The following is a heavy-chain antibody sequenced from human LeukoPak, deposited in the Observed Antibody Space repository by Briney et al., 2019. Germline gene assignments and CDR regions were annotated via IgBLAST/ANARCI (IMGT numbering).Heavy chain of an antibody. D-gene: IGHD3-9*01. V-gene: IGHV4-59*08. Sequence: PSETLSLTCTVSGGSISSYYWSWIRQPPGKGLEWIGYIYYSGSTNYNPSLKSRVTISVDTSKNQFSLKLSSVTAADTAVYYCARLYPNSHYDILSYYFDYWGQGTLVTVSS. CDR3: ARLYPNSHYDILSYYFDY. CDR1: GGSISSYY. CDR2: IYYSGST. J-gene: IGHJ4*02.